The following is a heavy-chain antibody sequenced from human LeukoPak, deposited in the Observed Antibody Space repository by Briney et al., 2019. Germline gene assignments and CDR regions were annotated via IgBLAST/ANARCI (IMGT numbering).Heavy chain of an antibody. J-gene: IGHJ3*02. CDR2: IIPIFSTA. CDR1: GGTFSSYA. V-gene: IGHV1-69*13. Sequence: ASVKVSCKASGGTFSSYAISWVRQAPGQGLEWMGGIIPIFSTANYAQKFQGRVTITADESTSTAYMELSSLRSEDTAVYYCAREGGGKYCSSTSCRGDAFDIWGQGTVVTVSS. D-gene: IGHD2-2*01. CDR3: AREGGGKYCSSTSCRGDAFDI.